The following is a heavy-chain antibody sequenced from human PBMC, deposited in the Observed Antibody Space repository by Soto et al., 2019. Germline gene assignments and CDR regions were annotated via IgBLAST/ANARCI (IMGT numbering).Heavy chain of an antibody. D-gene: IGHD3-3*01. CDR3: ARDFWSGYSYYYYGMDV. J-gene: IGHJ6*02. CDR2: IWYDGSNK. CDR1: GFTFSSYG. V-gene: IGHV3-33*01. Sequence: GSLRLSCAASGFTFSSYGMHWVRQAPGKGLEWVAVIWYDGSNKYYADSVKGRFTITRDNSKNTLYLQMNSLRAEDTAVYYCARDFWSGYSYYYYGMDVWGHGTTVTVSS.